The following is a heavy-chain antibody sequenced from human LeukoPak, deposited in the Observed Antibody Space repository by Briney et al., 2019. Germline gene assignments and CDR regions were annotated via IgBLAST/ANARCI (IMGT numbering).Heavy chain of an antibody. CDR3: AKGQIGYCSSTSCYDIDY. CDR1: GFTFSSYG. J-gene: IGHJ4*02. Sequence: GGSLRLSCAASGFTFSSYGMHWVRQAPGKGLEWVAVISYDGSNKYYADSVKGRFTISRDNSKNTLYLQMNSLRAEDTAVYYCAKGQIGYCSSTSCYDIDYWGQGTLVTVSS. D-gene: IGHD2-2*01. V-gene: IGHV3-30*18. CDR2: ISYDGSNK.